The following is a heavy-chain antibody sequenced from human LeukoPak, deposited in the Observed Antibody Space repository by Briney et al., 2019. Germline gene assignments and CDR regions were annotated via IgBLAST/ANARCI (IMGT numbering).Heavy chain of an antibody. D-gene: IGHD5-12*01. Sequence: PSETLSLTCTVSGGSISNSGYYWAWIRQPPGRGLEWIGSIYYSGSTYYNPSLKSRVTISVDTSKNQFSLKLSSVTAADTAVYYCARHGYSGYSYYFDYWGQGTLVTVSS. J-gene: IGHJ4*02. V-gene: IGHV4-39*01. CDR3: ARHGYSGYSYYFDY. CDR2: IYYSGST. CDR1: GGSISNSGYY.